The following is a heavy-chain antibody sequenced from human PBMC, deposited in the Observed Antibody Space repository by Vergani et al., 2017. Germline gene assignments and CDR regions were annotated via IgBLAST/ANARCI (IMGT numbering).Heavy chain of an antibody. Sequence: QVQLQESGPGLVKSSETLSLTCSVSFDSIRNLYCNWIRQPPGKGLEWIGSIHYSENTNYNPSLKTRVTISVDTSKNQFSLKLNSVTAADTAVYYCARDIGYCSSTSCPLAYYYGMDVWGQGTTVTVSS. CDR1: FDSIRNLY. V-gene: IGHV4-59*11. D-gene: IGHD2-2*03. CDR3: ARDIGYCSSTSCPLAYYYGMDV. J-gene: IGHJ6*02. CDR2: IHYSENT.